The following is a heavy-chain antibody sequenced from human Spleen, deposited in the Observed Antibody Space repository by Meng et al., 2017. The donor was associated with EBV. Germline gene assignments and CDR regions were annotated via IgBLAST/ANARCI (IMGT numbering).Heavy chain of an antibody. J-gene: IGHJ5*02. D-gene: IGHD6-19*01. Sequence: QLQLRESGPGQVKPLETLSLTCTVPGDSISSFYYWGWIRQPPGRGLEWIGSVHYTGSTYYSPSLKSRVTVSVDTSKNQFSLRLTSVTAADTAVYYCARPFPSWQSPRLDPFGAWGQGTLVTVSS. V-gene: IGHV4-39*01. CDR3: ARPFPSWQSPRLDPFGA. CDR1: GDSISSFYY. CDR2: VHYTGST.